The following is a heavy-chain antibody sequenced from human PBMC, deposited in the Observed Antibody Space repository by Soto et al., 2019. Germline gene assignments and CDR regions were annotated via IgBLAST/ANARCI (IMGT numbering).Heavy chain of an antibody. CDR2: VNQNGVT. CDR3: ARAHRRGDISF. J-gene: IGHJ6*02. CDR1: GGSLSGYY. Sequence: SETLSLTCAVSGGSLSGYYWTWIRQSPARGLEWVGEVNQNGVTNYNPSLFNRVTISLDTSKSQFSLRLTSVTAADTAVYFCARAHRRGDISFWGQGTKVTVSS. D-gene: IGHD3-9*01. V-gene: IGHV4-34*01.